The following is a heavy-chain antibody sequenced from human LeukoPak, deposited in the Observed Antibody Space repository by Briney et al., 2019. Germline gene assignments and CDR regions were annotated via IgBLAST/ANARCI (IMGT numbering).Heavy chain of an antibody. J-gene: IGHJ6*02. CDR1: GGSFSGYY. Sequence: SETLSLTCAVYGGSFSGYYWSWIRQPPGKGLEWIGRIYTSGSTNYNPSLKSRVTMSVDTSKNQFSLKLSSVTAADTAVYYCARDSVRGNCSSTSCRSYYYYGMDVWGQGTTVTVSS. D-gene: IGHD2-2*03. V-gene: IGHV4-4*07. CDR2: IYTSGST. CDR3: ARDSVRGNCSSTSCRSYYYYGMDV.